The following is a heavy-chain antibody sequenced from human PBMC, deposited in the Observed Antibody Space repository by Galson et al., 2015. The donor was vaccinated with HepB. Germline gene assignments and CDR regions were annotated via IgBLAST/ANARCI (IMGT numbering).Heavy chain of an antibody. J-gene: IGHJ4*02. V-gene: IGHV3-30*04. CDR2: ISYDGSNK. Sequence: SLRLSCAASGFTFSSYAMHWVRQAPGKGLGWVAVISYDGSNKYYADSVKGRFTISRDNSKNTLYLQMNSLRAEDTAVYYCARDVGIAVADDDYWGQGTLVTVSS. CDR3: ARDVGIAVADDDY. CDR1: GFTFSSYA. D-gene: IGHD6-19*01.